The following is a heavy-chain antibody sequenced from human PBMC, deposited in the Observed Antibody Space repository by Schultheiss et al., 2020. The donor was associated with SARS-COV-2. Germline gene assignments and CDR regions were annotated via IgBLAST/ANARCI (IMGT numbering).Heavy chain of an antibody. V-gene: IGHV4-30-2*01. Sequence: LRLSCAVSGGSISSGGYSWSWIRQPPGKGLEWIGEINHSGSTYYNPSLRSRVTISVDTSKNQFSLKLSSVTAADTAVYYCARGPPVTTFFYYYYGMDVWGQGTTVTVSS. CDR3: ARGPPVTTFFYYYYGMDV. J-gene: IGHJ6*02. D-gene: IGHD4-17*01. CDR2: INHSGST. CDR1: GGSISSGGYS.